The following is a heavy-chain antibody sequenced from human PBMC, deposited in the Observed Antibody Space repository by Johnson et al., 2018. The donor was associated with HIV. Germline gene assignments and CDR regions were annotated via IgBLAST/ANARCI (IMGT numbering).Heavy chain of an antibody. J-gene: IGHJ3*02. Sequence: QVQLVESGGGVVQPGRSLRLSCAASGFTFSSYAMHWVRQAPGQGLEWVAVISYDGSNKYYADSVKGRYTISRDNSKITLDLQMNSLSPADTAVYYCCSGDDYAFDIWGQGTMLTVSP. CDR3: CSGDDYAFDI. D-gene: IGHD3-3*01. CDR1: GFTFSSYA. CDR2: ISYDGSNK. V-gene: IGHV3-30*04.